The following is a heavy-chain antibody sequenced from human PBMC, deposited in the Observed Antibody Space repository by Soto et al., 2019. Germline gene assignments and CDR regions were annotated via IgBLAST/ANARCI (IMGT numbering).Heavy chain of an antibody. Sequence: SETLSLTCDVSGVSITSHYWNWIRQSPGMGLEWIGSTYFRGRASYNPSLKSRVTISLDTSKDQLSLTLSAVTAADSAVYYCARDLRFSGWFHXWGPGILVTVSX. CDR1: GVSITSHY. J-gene: IGHJ5*02. D-gene: IGHD3-16*01. CDR2: TYFRGRA. CDR3: ARDLRFSGWFHX. V-gene: IGHV4-59*11.